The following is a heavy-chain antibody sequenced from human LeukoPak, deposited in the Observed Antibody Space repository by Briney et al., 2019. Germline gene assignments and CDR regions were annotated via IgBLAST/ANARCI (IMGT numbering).Heavy chain of an antibody. J-gene: IGHJ3*02. CDR1: GGSFSGYY. Sequence: SETLSLTCAVYGGSFSGYYWTWIRQPPGKGLEWIGEINHNGSTNYNPSLKTRVTISVDTSKNQFSLELSSVTAADTAVYYCARGDESLDDAFDIWGQGTMVTVSS. CDR2: INHNGST. CDR3: ARGDESLDDAFDI. V-gene: IGHV4-34*01.